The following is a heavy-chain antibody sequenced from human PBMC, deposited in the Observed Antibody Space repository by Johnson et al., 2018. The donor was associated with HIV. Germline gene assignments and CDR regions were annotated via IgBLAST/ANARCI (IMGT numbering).Heavy chain of an antibody. CDR3: AKVADPYCGGDCYSWLFAFDF. CDR2: IRYDGSHT. CDR1: GFTFSNYG. J-gene: IGHJ3*01. Sequence: QMHLVESGGGVVQPGGSLRLSCAASGFTFSNYGMHWVSQAPGKGLEWVAFIRYDGSHTYYADSVKGRFTISRDNSKNTLSLQMSSLRAEDTAVYYCAKVADPYCGGDCYSWLFAFDFWGHGTMVTVSS. V-gene: IGHV3-30*02. D-gene: IGHD2-21*02.